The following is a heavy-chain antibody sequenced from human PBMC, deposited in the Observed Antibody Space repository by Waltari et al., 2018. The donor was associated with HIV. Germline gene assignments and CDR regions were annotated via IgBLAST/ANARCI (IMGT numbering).Heavy chain of an antibody. J-gene: IGHJ4*02. V-gene: IGHV4-34*01. CDR2: INHSGST. CDR3: ARGTYYYDTSAYGPYFDY. D-gene: IGHD3-22*01. CDR1: GGSFSDYY. Sequence: QVQLQQWGTGLLKPSETLSLTCAVFGGSFSDYYWSWIRQSPGMGLEWIGEINHSGSTNFSPSLKSRVTMSRDTSKKQFSLKLSSVTAADTALYYCARGTYYYDTSAYGPYFDYWGQGTLVTVSS.